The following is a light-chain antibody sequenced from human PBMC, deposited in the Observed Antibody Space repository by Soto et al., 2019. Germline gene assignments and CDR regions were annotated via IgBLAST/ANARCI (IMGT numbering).Light chain of an antibody. CDR2: PAS. CDR1: RGVLYSSNRKRD. CDR3: QQYYSTPRT. Sequence: DIVMTQSPDSLAVSLGEMATINCKCSRGVLYSSNRKRDLAWSQQKRGKAPNXLIHPASTRESGVPERFSGSGSGTDVTLTISSLQAEDVALYYCQQYYSTPRTFGQGTNVYIK. V-gene: IGKV4-1*01. J-gene: IGKJ1*01.